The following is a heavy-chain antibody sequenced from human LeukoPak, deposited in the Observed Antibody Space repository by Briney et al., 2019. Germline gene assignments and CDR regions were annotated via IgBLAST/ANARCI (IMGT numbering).Heavy chain of an antibody. V-gene: IGHV3-7*01. J-gene: IGHJ3*02. D-gene: IGHD5-18*01. CDR1: GFTFSSYS. CDR2: IKQDGSEK. CDR3: AREGLDTAMVDAFDI. Sequence: GGSLRLSCAASGFTFSSYSMNWVRQAPGKGLEWVANIKQDGSEKYYVDSVKGRFTISRDNAKNSLYLQMNSLRAEDTAVYYCAREGLDTAMVDAFDIWGQGTMVTVSS.